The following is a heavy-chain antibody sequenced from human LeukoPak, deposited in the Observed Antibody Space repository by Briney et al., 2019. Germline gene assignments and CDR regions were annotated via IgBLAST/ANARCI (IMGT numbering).Heavy chain of an antibody. V-gene: IGHV4-30-2*01. CDR2: IYHSGST. Sequence: PSQTLSLTCTVSGGSISSGGYYWSWIRQPPGKGLEWIGYIYHSGSTYYNPSLKSRVTISVGRSKNQFSLKLSSVTAADTAVYYCARGILYSNYRDYYYYYYMDVWGKGTTVTVSS. CDR1: GGSISSGGYY. J-gene: IGHJ6*03. D-gene: IGHD4-11*01. CDR3: ARGILYSNYRDYYYYYYMDV.